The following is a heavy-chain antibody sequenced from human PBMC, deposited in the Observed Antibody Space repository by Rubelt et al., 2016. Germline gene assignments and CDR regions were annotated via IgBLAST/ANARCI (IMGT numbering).Heavy chain of an antibody. J-gene: IGHJ6*02. CDR3: ARDDQVGGEGWYYGMDV. Sequence: GGVVQPGRSLRLSCAAFGFTFSSYGMHWVRQAPGKGLEWVAVIWYDGSNKYYADSVKGRFTISRDNSKNTLYLQMNSLRAEDTAVYYCARDDQVGGEGWYYGMDVWGHGTTVTVS. V-gene: IGHV3-33*01. CDR2: IWYDGSNK. CDR1: GFTFSSYG. D-gene: IGHD2-15*01.